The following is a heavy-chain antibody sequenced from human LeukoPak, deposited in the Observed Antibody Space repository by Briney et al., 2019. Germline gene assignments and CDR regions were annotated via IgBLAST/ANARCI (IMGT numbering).Heavy chain of an antibody. D-gene: IGHD3-3*01. Sequence: GGSLRLSCAASGFTFSSYWMSWVRQAPGKGLEWVANIKQDGSEKYYVDSVKGRFTISRDNAKNSLYLQMNSLRAEDTAVYYCARVRFFNYCYFDYWGQGTLVTVSS. V-gene: IGHV3-7*01. CDR1: GFTFSSYW. J-gene: IGHJ4*02. CDR2: IKQDGSEK. CDR3: ARVRFFNYCYFDY.